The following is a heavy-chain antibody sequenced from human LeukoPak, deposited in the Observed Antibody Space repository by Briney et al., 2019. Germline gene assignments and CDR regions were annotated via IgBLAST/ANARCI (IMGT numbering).Heavy chain of an antibody. CDR1: GGSIRGYY. V-gene: IGHV4-59*01. CDR3: ARLSRYSSGWYD. D-gene: IGHD6-19*01. Sequence: SETLSLTCNVSGGSIRGYYWSWIRQPPGKGLEWIGYIYSSGSTNYNPSLKSRVTMSVDTSKNQFSLKVSSVTAADTAVYYCARLSRYSSGWYDWGQGTLVTVSS. CDR2: IYSSGST. J-gene: IGHJ4*02.